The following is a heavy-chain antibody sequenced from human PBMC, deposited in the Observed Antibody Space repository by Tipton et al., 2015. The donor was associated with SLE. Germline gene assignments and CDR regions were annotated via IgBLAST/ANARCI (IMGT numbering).Heavy chain of an antibody. Sequence: TLSLTCTVSGGSISDSSWSWIRQPPGKGLEWIGYSSHSGRSNYNSSLRSRVTISLDMSKNQFSLKLGSVTAADTAVYYCARDMDGFGDPNLFEYWGQGTLVTVSS. CDR3: ARDMDGFGDPNLFEY. CDR2: SSHSGRS. V-gene: IGHV4-59*01. J-gene: IGHJ4*02. CDR1: GGSISDSS. D-gene: IGHD2-21*02.